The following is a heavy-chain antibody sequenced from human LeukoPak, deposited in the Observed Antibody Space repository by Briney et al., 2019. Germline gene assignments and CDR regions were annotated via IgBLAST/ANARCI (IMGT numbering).Heavy chain of an antibody. CDR2: IHPNSGGT. CDR1: KYTFTGYY. Sequence: GASVKVSCKASKYTFTGYYMHWVRQAPGQGLAWMGWIHPNSGGTNYGQKFQGRVTMTRDTSISTAYMELSRLTSDDTAVYYCARGGVYGDFYFDYWGQGALVTVSS. D-gene: IGHD4-17*01. V-gene: IGHV1-2*02. J-gene: IGHJ4*02. CDR3: ARGGVYGDFYFDY.